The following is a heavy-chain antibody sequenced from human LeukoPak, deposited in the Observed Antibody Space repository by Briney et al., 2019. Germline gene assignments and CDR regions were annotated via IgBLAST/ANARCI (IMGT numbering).Heavy chain of an antibody. CDR1: GGSISSYY. V-gene: IGHV4-4*07. CDR3: ARSPYYYDSSGYFFGY. Sequence: PSETLSLTCTVSGGSISSYYWSWIRQPAGKGLEWIGRIYTSGSTYYNPSLKSRVTISVDTSKNQFSLKLSSVTAADTAVYYCARSPYYYDSSGYFFGYWGQGTLVTVSS. CDR2: IYTSGST. D-gene: IGHD3-22*01. J-gene: IGHJ4*02.